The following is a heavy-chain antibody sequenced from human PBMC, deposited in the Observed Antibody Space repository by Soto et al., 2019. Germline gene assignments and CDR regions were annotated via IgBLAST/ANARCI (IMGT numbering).Heavy chain of an antibody. CDR2: ISSSGSTI. V-gene: IGHV3-48*03. CDR3: ARQNGYRKKRADFDY. D-gene: IGHD5-12*01. J-gene: IGHJ4*02. CDR1: GFTFSSYE. Sequence: EVQLVESGGGLVQPGGSLRLSCAASGFTFSSYEMNWVRQAPGKGLEWVSYISSSGSTIYYADSVKGRFTISRDNAKNALYLQVNSLRAEDTAVYYCARQNGYRKKRADFDYWGQGTLVTVSS.